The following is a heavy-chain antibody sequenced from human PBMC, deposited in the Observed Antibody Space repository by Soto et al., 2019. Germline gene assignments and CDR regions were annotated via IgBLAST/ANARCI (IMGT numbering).Heavy chain of an antibody. D-gene: IGHD4-17*01. CDR1: GFTVSSNY. CDR3: AATTVTIRPYYYYYGMDV. CDR2: IYSGGST. V-gene: IGHV3-53*01. J-gene: IGHJ6*02. Sequence: GGSLRLSCAASGFTVSSNYMSWVRQAPGKGLEWVSVIYSGGSTYYADSVKGRFTTSRDNSKNTLYLQMNSLRAEDTAVYYCAATTVTIRPYYYYYGMDVWGQGTTVTVS.